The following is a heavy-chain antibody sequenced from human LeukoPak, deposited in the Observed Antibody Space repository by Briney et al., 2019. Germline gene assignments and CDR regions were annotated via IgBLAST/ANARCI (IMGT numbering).Heavy chain of an antibody. J-gene: IGHJ4*02. CDR1: GFTFSSYW. CDR2: IKQDGSEK. D-gene: IGHD3-22*01. Sequence: GGSLRLSCAASGFTFSSYWMSWVRQAPGEGLEWVANIKQDGSEKYYVDSVKGRFTISRDNAKNSLYLQMNSLRAEDTAVYYCARGYYDSSGYFDYWGQGTLVTVSS. CDR3: ARGYYDSSGYFDY. V-gene: IGHV3-7*03.